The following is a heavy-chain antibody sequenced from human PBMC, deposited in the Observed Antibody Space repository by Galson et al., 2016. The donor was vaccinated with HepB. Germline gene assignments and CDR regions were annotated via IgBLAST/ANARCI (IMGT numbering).Heavy chain of an antibody. V-gene: IGHV5-10-1*01. D-gene: IGHD3-3*02. CDR1: GYKFPNFW. CDR2: IGPSDSYT. J-gene: IGHJ6*04. CDR3: ARHVVDTIFGHSHYCGLDV. Sequence: QSGAEVKKPGESLRISCKASGYKFPNFWISWLRQMPGKGLEWMGRIGPSDSYTRYSPSFEGHITISVDKSINTAYLQWTSLKASATATYYCARHVVDTIFGHSHYCGLDVWGKGTTVTVSS.